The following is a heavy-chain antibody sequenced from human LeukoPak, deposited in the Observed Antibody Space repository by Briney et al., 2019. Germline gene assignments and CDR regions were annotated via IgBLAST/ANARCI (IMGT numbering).Heavy chain of an antibody. J-gene: IGHJ4*02. D-gene: IGHD3-22*01. CDR1: GFTFSSYG. CDR2: ISGSGGST. Sequence: PGGSLRLSCAASGFTFSSYGMSWVRQAPGKGLEWVSAISGSGGSTYYADSVKGRLTISRDNSKNTLYLQMNSLRAEDTAVYYCAKPNYYDSSGYYSVFDYWGQGTLVTVSS. V-gene: IGHV3-23*01. CDR3: AKPNYYDSSGYYSVFDY.